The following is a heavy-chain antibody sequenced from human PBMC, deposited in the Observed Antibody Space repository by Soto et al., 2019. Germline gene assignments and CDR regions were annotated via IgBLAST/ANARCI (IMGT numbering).Heavy chain of an antibody. Sequence: HITLKESGPPLVRPAHTLTLTCAFSGFSLTTTSMGVAWIRQPPGKALEWLALIYWDDDQRYSPSLKDRLTISKATSRSRVVLTISNMNPEDTGTYFCAHAGDYDLLSFDHWGPGTLVTVSS. CDR1: GFSLTTTSMG. D-gene: IGHD4-17*01. CDR3: AHAGDYDLLSFDH. V-gene: IGHV2-5*02. J-gene: IGHJ4*02. CDR2: IYWDDDQ.